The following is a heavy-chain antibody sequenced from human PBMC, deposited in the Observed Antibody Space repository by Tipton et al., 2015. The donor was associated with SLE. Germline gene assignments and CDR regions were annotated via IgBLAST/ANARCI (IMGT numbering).Heavy chain of an antibody. CDR1: GFTFSSYW. CDR2: INHSGST. CDR3: ARNENIAAAGTGWFDP. Sequence: GSLRLSCAASGFTFSSYWMSWIRQPPGKGLEWIGEINHSGSTYYNPSLKSRVTISVDTSKNQFSLKLSSVTAADTAVYYCARNENIAAAGTGWFDPWGQGTLVTVSS. J-gene: IGHJ5*02. D-gene: IGHD6-13*01. V-gene: IGHV4-34*01.